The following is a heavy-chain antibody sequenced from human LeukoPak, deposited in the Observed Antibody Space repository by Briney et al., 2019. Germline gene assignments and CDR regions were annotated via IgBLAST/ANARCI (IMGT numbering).Heavy chain of an antibody. D-gene: IGHD1-26*01. CDR1: GGSFSGYY. CDR3: ARDWVGATSY. Sequence: PSETLSLTCAVYGGSFSGYYWSWIRQPPGKGLEWIGSIYYSGSTYYNPSLKSRVTISVDTSKNQFSLKLSSVTAADTAVYYCARDWVGATSYWGQGTLVTVSS. J-gene: IGHJ4*02. CDR2: IYYSGST. V-gene: IGHV4-34*01.